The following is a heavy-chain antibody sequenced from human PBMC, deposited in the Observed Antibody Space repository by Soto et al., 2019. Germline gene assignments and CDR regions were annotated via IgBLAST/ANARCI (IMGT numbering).Heavy chain of an antibody. CDR1: GFTFSSYW. CDR3: AKDQGYSSGWYQGRAFDI. D-gene: IGHD6-19*01. Sequence: GGSLRLSCAASGFTFSSYWMSWVRQAPGKGLEWVANIKQDGSEKYYVDSVKGRFTISRDNSKNTLYLQMNSLRAEDTAVYYCAKDQGYSSGWYQGRAFDIWGQGTMVTVSS. CDR2: IKQDGSEK. V-gene: IGHV3-7*01. J-gene: IGHJ3*02.